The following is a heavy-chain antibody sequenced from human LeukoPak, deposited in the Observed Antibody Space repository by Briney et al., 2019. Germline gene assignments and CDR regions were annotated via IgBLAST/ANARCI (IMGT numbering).Heavy chain of an antibody. CDR2: IYTSGST. CDR1: GGSISSYY. Sequence: PSETLSLTCTVSGGSISSYYWSWIRQPPGKGLEWIGRIYTSGSTNYNPSLKSRVTMSVDTSKNQISLKLSSVTAADTAVYYCARDQYYYDSSGYYYYFDYWGQGTLVTVSS. D-gene: IGHD3-22*01. V-gene: IGHV4-4*07. J-gene: IGHJ4*02. CDR3: ARDQYYYDSSGYYYYFDY.